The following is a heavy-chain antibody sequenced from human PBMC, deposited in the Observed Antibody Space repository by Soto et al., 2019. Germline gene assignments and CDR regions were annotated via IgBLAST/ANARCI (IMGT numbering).Heavy chain of an antibody. CDR2: ISWNSGSI. CDR1: GFTFDDYA. J-gene: IGHJ4*02. Sequence: GGSLRLSCAASGFTFDDYAMHWVRQAPGKGLEWVSGISWNSGSIGYADSVKGRFTISRDNAKNSLYLQMNSLRAEDTALYYCATTYSSGWYYFDYWGQGTLVTVSS. V-gene: IGHV3-9*01. D-gene: IGHD6-19*01. CDR3: ATTYSSGWYYFDY.